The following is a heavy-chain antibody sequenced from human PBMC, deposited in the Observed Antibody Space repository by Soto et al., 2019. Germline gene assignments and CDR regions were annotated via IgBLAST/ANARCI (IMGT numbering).Heavy chain of an antibody. CDR3: ARVTMVRGVIIDDGMDV. J-gene: IGHJ6*02. D-gene: IGHD3-10*01. CDR1: GYTFSSHA. Sequence: QVQLVQSGVEVKKPGASVKVSCKASGYTFSSHAISWVRQAPGQGLEWMGWISGYNGNTNYAQKLQGRVTMTTDISTSTAYMELRSLRSDDTAVYYCARVTMVRGVIIDDGMDVWGQGTTVTVSS. CDR2: ISGYNGNT. V-gene: IGHV1-18*01.